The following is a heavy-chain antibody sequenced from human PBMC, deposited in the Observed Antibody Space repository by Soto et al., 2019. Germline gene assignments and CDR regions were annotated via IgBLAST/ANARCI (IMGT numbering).Heavy chain of an antibody. CDR2: INAGNGDT. J-gene: IGHJ4*02. Sequence: GASVKVSCKASGYTFSRYGIHWVRQAPGQRPEWMAWINAGNGDTKYSHVFQDRLTVTRDTSATTAYMELNSLRSEDKAVYYCARHDVDIVDTNWHFDYWGQGDLVNVS. CDR1: GYTFSRYG. D-gene: IGHD5-12*01. CDR3: ARHDVDIVDTNWHFDY. V-gene: IGHV1-3*01.